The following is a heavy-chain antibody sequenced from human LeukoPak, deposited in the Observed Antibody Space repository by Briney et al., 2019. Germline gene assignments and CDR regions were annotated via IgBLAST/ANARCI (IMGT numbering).Heavy chain of an antibody. CDR3: ARAAYYYMDV. CDR1: GGSISSYY. V-gene: IGHV4-59*01. CDR2: IYYSGST. J-gene: IGHJ6*03. Sequence: PSETLSLTRTVSGGSISSYYWSWIRQPPGKGLEWIGYIYYSGSTNYNPSLKSRVTISVDTSKNQFSLKLSSVTAADTAVYYCARAAYYYMDVWGKGTTVTVSS.